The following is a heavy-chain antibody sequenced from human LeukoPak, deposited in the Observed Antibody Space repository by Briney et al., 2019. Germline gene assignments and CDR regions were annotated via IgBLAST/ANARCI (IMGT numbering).Heavy chain of an antibody. D-gene: IGHD3-16*02. CDR1: GGSFSGYY. J-gene: IGHJ4*02. CDR2: INHSGST. V-gene: IGHV4-34*01. Sequence: PSETLSLTCAVYGGSFSGYYWSWIRQPPGKGLEWIGEINHSGSTNYNPSLKSRVTISVDTSKNQFSLKLSSVTAADTAVYYCVRGGDYVWGSYRYFDYWGQGTLVTVSS. CDR3: VRGGDYVWGSYRYFDY.